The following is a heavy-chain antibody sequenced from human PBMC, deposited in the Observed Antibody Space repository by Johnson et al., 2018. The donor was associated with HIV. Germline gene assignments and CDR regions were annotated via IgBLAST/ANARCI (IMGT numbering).Heavy chain of an antibody. J-gene: IGHJ3*02. Sequence: VHLVESGGGLVQPGGSLRLSCVASGFTFSSYGMHWVRQAPGKGLEWVAVIWFDGSNKYFADSVKGRFTISRDNSQNTLYLQMNSLRAEDTAVYYCARRIVVAARGYWAADIWGHGTLVTVSS. D-gene: IGHD2-15*01. V-gene: IGHV3-33*08. CDR1: GFTFSSYG. CDR2: IWFDGSNK. CDR3: ARRIVVAARGYWAADI.